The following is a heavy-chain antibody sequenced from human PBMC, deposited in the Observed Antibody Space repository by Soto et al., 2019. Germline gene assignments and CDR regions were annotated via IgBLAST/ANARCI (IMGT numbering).Heavy chain of an antibody. V-gene: IGHV3-64*01. D-gene: IGHD3-10*01. Sequence: GGSLRLSCAASGFTFSSYAMHWVRQAPGKGLEYVSAISSNGGSTYYANSVKGRFTISRDTSKNTLYLQMGSLRAEDMAVYYCARDGIRGYYYGSGSYTPYYYYYMDVWGKGTTVTVSS. J-gene: IGHJ6*03. CDR1: GFTFSSYA. CDR2: ISSNGGST. CDR3: ARDGIRGYYYGSGSYTPYYYYYMDV.